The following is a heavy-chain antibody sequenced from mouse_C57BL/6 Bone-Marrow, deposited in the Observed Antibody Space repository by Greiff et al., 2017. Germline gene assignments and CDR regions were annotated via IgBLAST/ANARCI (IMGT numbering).Heavy chain of an antibody. J-gene: IGHJ2*01. CDR2: IDPEIGDT. CDR1: GFNIKDDY. D-gene: IGHD2-3*01. V-gene: IGHV14-4*01. CDR3: SSFDGNYFDF. Sequence: EVQLQQSGAELVRPGASVKLSCTASGFNIKDDYIHWVNQRPEQGLEWIGWIDPEIGDTEYASKFQGKATITSDTSSNTAYLQLSSLTSEDTAVYDSSSFDGNYFDFWGQGTPLTVAS.